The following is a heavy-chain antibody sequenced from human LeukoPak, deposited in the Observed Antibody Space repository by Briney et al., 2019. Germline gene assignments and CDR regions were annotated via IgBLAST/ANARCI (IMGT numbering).Heavy chain of an antibody. J-gene: IGHJ4*02. CDR3: AREGPTAALYDY. V-gene: IGHV3-21*01. CDR2: ISSSSTYI. CDR1: GFTFSRYD. Sequence: GGSLRLSCAASGFTFSRYDMNWVRQAPGKGLEWVSSISSSSTYIYYADSVKGRFTISRDNSKNSLYLQMNSLRAEDTAVYYCAREGPTAALYDYWGQGTLVTVSS. D-gene: IGHD2-8*01.